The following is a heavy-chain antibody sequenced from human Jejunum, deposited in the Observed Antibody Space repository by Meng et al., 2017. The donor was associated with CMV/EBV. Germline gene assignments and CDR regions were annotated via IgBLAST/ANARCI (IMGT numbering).Heavy chain of an antibody. J-gene: IGHJ4*02. V-gene: IGHV3-48*03. Sequence: SSAASGFTFSNYEMNWVRQAPGKGLEWVSYITGGGTTIYYADSVKGRFTISRDDSRSTLYLQMDSLKTEDTAVYYCTTDYWGPSKSWGQGTLVTVSS. CDR1: GFTFSNYE. CDR2: ITGGGTTI. CDR3: TTDYWGPSKS. D-gene: IGHD3-16*01.